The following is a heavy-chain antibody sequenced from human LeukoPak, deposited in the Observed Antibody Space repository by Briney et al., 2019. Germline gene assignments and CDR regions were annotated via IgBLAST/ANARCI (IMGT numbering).Heavy chain of an antibody. D-gene: IGHD3-10*01. V-gene: IGHV1-18*03. Sequence: GASVKVSCKASGYTFTNYGLGWMRQAPGQGLEWMGWITTYNNNTEYEQKFQGRVAMTTDTSTSTAYMELRSLTSDDMAVYYCARAFGLTMVRGIMGYRAYDLWGQGTMVIVST. CDR1: GYTFTNYG. J-gene: IGHJ3*01. CDR2: ITTYNNNT. CDR3: ARAFGLTMVRGIMGYRAYDL.